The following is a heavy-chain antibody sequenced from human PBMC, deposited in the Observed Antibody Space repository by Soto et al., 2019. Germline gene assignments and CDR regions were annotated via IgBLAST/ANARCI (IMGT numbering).Heavy chain of an antibody. CDR2: IYPGDSDT. CDR3: ASTHYYDSSGPYYYYGMDV. J-gene: IGHJ6*02. V-gene: IGHV5-51*01. D-gene: IGHD3-22*01. Sequence: PGESLKISCKGSGYSFTSYWIGWVRQMPGKGLEWMGIIYPGDSDTRYSPSFQGQVTISADKSISTAYLQWSSLKASDTAMYYCASTHYYDSSGPYYYYGMDVWGQGTTVTVSS. CDR1: GYSFTSYW.